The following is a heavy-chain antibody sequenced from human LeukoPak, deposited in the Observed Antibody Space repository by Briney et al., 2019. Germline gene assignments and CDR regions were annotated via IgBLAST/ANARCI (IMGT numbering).Heavy chain of an antibody. CDR3: TKDSVAMVTTSDY. CDR1: GFTFDDYA. J-gene: IGHJ4*02. CDR2: ISWNSGII. D-gene: IGHD5-18*01. Sequence: GGSLRLSCAASGFTFDDYAMHWVRQAPGKGLEWVSGISWNSGIIGYADSVKGRFTTSRDNTKNSLYLQMNSLRPEDTALYYCTKDSVAMVTTSDYWGQGTLVTVSS. V-gene: IGHV3-9*01.